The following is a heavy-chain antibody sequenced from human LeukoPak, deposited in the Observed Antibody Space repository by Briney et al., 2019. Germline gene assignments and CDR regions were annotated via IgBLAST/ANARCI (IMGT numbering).Heavy chain of an antibody. Sequence: GGSLRLSCAASGFTFSTYGMHWVRQAPGKGLEWVAFIRYDGSNEYLDSVKGRFTISRDNAKNSLYLQMNSLRAEDTAVYYCASWGITMVRGVRWGQGTLVTVSS. CDR1: GFTFSTYG. J-gene: IGHJ4*02. V-gene: IGHV3-30*02. CDR2: IRYDGSNE. CDR3: ASWGITMVRGVR. D-gene: IGHD3-10*01.